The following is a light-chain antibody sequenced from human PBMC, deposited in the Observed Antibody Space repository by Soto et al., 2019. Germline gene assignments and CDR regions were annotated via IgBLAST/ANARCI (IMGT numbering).Light chain of an antibody. Sequence: QSALTQPASVSGSPGQSIAISCTGSSSDVGIYNYVSWYQQHPGKVPKLIIYEVSNRPSGVSNRFSGSKSGNTASLTISGLQAEDEADYYCSSYTSISTLYVFGTGTKVTVL. V-gene: IGLV2-14*01. J-gene: IGLJ1*01. CDR1: SSDVGIYNY. CDR2: EVS. CDR3: SSYTSISTLYV.